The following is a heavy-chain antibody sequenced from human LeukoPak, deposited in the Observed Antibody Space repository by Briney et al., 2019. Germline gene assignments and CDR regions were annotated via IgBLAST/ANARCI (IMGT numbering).Heavy chain of an antibody. V-gene: IGHV4-59*03. CDR3: AKSDGSGSYFDY. J-gene: IGHJ4*02. D-gene: IGHD3-10*01. CDR1: GGSIRNYY. CDR2: VYHTGNT. Sequence: SETLSLTCTVSGGSIRNYYWSWIRQPLGKGLEWIGYVYHTGNTKYNPSLESRATISIDTSKNQFSLKLSSVTAADSAVYYCAKSDGSGSYFDYWGQGTLVTVS.